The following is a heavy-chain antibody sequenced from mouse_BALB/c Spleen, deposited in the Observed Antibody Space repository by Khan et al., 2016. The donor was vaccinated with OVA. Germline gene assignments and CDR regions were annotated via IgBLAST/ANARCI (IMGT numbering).Heavy chain of an antibody. Sequence: VQLQQSGAELGRPGSSVKLSCKTSGSTFTSYGIKWVKQRPGQGLEWIGYIYPGNGYTEYNERFQGKAILTSDTSSSTAYMQLRSLTSEDSAMYVCTTAYYRYYFDYWGQGTILTVSS. V-gene: IGHV1S134*01. CDR2: IYPGNGYT. CDR1: GSTFTSYG. D-gene: IGHD2-14*01. CDR3: TTAYYRYYFDY. J-gene: IGHJ2*01.